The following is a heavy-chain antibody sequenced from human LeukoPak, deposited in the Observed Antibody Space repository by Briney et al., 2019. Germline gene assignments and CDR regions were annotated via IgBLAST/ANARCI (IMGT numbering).Heavy chain of an antibody. D-gene: IGHD2-15*01. CDR1: GGSISSYY. J-gene: IGHJ6*03. Sequence: PSETLSLTCTVSGGSISSYYWSWIRQPPGKGLEWIGYIYYSGSTNYNPSLKSRVTISVDTSKNQFSLKLSSVTAADTAVYYCARVRCSGGSCPYYYYYCYMDVWGKGTTVTVSS. CDR3: ARVRCSGGSCPYYYYYCYMDV. V-gene: IGHV4-59*01. CDR2: IYYSGST.